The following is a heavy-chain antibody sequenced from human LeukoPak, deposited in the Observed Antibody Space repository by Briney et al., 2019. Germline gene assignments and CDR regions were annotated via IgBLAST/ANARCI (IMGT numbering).Heavy chain of an antibody. J-gene: IGHJ4*02. CDR2: ISAYNGNT. CDR3: ARATDTAMPFDY. D-gene: IGHD5-18*01. V-gene: IGHV1-18*01. Sequence: ASVKVSCKASGYXFTSYGISWVRQAPGQGLEWMGWISAYNGNTNYAQKLQGRVTMTTDTSTSTVYMELSSLRSEDTAVYYCARATDTAMPFDYWGQGTLVTVSS. CDR1: GYXFTSYG.